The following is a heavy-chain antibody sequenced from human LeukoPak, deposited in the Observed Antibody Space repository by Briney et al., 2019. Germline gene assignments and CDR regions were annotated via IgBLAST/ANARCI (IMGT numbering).Heavy chain of an antibody. D-gene: IGHD2-21*02. CDR3: ARGVSYRVVVTATDFDY. CDR1: GFTFTSYY. Sequence: GGSLRLSCEASGFTFTSYYMNLVRQAPGRGLEWVSSIGSSSTHIYYADSVKGRFTISRDNAKNSLYLQMNRLRAEDTSVYYRARGVSYRVVVTATDFDYWGQGTLVTVSS. CDR2: IGSSSTHI. J-gene: IGHJ4*02. V-gene: IGHV3-21*01.